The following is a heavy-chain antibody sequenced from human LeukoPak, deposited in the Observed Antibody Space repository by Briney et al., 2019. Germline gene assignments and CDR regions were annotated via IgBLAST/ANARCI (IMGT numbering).Heavy chain of an antibody. J-gene: IGHJ4*02. D-gene: IGHD1-7*01. CDR2: IYYSGST. Sequence: SETLSLTCTVSGGSISSSSYYWGWIRQPPGKGLEWIGSIYYSGSTYYNPSLKSRVTISVDTSKNQFSLKLSSVTAADTAVYYCARGGYNWNYVNFDYWGQGTLVTVSS. V-gene: IGHV4-39*07. CDR1: GGSISSSSYY. CDR3: ARGGYNWNYVNFDY.